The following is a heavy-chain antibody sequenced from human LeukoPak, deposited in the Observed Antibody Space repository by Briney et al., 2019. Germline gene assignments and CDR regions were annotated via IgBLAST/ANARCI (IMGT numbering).Heavy chain of an antibody. CDR1: GYTFTSYG. D-gene: IGHD3-10*01. Sequence: GASVKVSCKASGYTFTSYGISWVRQAPGQGLEWMGWISAYNGNTNYAQKLQGRVTMTTDTSTSTAYMELRSLRSDDTAVYYCARDVLLWFGELLTDYWGQGTLVTVSS. CDR3: ARDVLLWFGELLTDY. J-gene: IGHJ4*02. V-gene: IGHV1-18*01. CDR2: ISAYNGNT.